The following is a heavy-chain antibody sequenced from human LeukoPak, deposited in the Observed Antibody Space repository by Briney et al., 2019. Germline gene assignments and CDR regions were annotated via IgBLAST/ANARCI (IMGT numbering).Heavy chain of an antibody. V-gene: IGHV6-1*01. D-gene: IGHD3-16*01. Sequence: SQTLSLTCAISGDSVPSSSATWNWIGQSPSRGLEWLGRTYYRSKWYNDYAVSVKSRVTINPDTSKNQFSLQLNSVTPEDTAVYFCARGGDRPGRYYYYGMDVWGQGTTVTVSS. CDR2: TYYRSKWYN. J-gene: IGHJ6*02. CDR1: GDSVPSSSAT. CDR3: ARGGDRPGRYYYYGMDV.